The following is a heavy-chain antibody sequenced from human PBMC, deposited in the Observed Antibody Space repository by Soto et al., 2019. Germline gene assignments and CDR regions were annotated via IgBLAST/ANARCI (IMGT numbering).Heavy chain of an antibody. J-gene: IGHJ4*02. V-gene: IGHV3-23*01. Sequence: PGGSLRLSCAASGFTFSSYAMSWVRQAPGKGLEWVSGISGSGGSTYYADSVKGRFTISRDFSKNTLYLQMNSLRAEDTAVYYCAKDTYSGSYTPLGCFDYWGQGTLVTVSS. CDR2: ISGSGGST. D-gene: IGHD1-26*01. CDR3: AKDTYSGSYTPLGCFDY. CDR1: GFTFSSYA.